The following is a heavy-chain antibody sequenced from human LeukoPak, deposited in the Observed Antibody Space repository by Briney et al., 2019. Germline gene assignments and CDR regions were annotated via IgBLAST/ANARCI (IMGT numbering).Heavy chain of an antibody. CDR3: ARGNGGNSGYYYYYYMDV. D-gene: IGHD4-23*01. CDR1: GFTFSSYG. V-gene: IGHV3-74*01. CDR2: INSDGSST. Sequence: GGSLRLSCAASGFTFSSYGMSWVRQAPGRGLVWVSRINSDGSSTSYADSVKGRFTISRDNAKNTLYLQMNSLRAEDTAVYYCARGNGGNSGYYYYYYMDVWGKGTTVTVSS. J-gene: IGHJ6*03.